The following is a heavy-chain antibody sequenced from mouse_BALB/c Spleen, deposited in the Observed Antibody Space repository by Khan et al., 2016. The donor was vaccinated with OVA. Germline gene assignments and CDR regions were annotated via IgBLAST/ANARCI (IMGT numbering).Heavy chain of an antibody. CDR3: ARLAYYYDSEGFAY. J-gene: IGHJ3*01. V-gene: IGHV5-6*01. CDR2: ISSGGSYT. D-gene: IGHD1-1*01. Sequence: EVELVESGGDLVKPEGSLKLSCAASGFTFSTYDMSWVRQTPDKRLEWVATISSGGSYTYYPDSVQGRFTISRDHAKNTLYLQMSSLKSEDTAMFYCARLAYYYDSEGFAYWGQGTLVTVSA. CDR1: GFTFSTYD.